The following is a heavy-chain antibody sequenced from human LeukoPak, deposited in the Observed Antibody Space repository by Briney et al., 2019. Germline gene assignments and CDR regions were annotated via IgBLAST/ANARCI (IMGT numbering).Heavy chain of an antibody. J-gene: IGHJ4*02. D-gene: IGHD6-13*01. CDR2: IRSKANSYAT. CDR1: GFTFSSYA. CDR3: TRRVQTAGDFDY. V-gene: IGHV3-73*01. Sequence: GRSLRLSCAASGFTFSSYAMHWVRQASGKGLEWVGRIRSKANSYATAYAASVKGRFTISRDDSKNTAYLQTNSLKTEDTAVYYCTRRVQTAGDFDYWGQGTLVTVSS.